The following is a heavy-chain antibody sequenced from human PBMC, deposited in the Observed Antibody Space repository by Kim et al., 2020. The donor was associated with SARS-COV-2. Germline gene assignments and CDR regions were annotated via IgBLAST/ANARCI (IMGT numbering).Heavy chain of an antibody. CDR3: ARDLGGYDYGGNY. D-gene: IGHD3-22*01. Sequence: GGSLRLSCAASGFTFSSYSMNWVRQAPGKGLEWVSSISSSSSYIYYADSVKGRFTISRDNAKNSLYLQMNSLRAEDTAVYYCARDLGGYDYGGNYWGQGTLVTVSS. V-gene: IGHV3-21*01. J-gene: IGHJ4*02. CDR2: ISSSSSYI. CDR1: GFTFSSYS.